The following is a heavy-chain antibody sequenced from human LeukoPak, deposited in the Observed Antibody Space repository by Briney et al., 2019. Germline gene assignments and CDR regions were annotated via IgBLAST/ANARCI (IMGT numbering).Heavy chain of an antibody. J-gene: IGHJ4*02. D-gene: IGHD1-14*01. CDR2: IRNKANSYTT. Sequence: PGGSLRLSCVTSGFSFSDHYMDWVRQAPGKGLEWVGRIRNKANSYTTEYAASVKGRFTVSRDDLKNSLYLQMNSLGTEDTAMYYCAKPQGGDPRASDYWGQGILATVSS. V-gene: IGHV3-72*01. CDR3: AKPQGGDPRASDY. CDR1: GFSFSDHY.